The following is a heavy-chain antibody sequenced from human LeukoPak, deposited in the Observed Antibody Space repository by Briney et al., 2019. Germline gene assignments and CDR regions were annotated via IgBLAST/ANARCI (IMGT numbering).Heavy chain of an antibody. D-gene: IGHD3-10*01. CDR3: ARELFGSGSYYRP. Sequence: SETLSLTCAVYGGSFSGYYWGWIRQPPGKGLEWIGSIYHSGSTYYNPSLKSRVTIPEDTSKNQFSLKLSSVTAADTAVYYCARELFGSGSYYRPWGQGTLVTVSS. CDR2: IYHSGST. V-gene: IGHV4-38-2*02. CDR1: GGSFSGYY. J-gene: IGHJ5*02.